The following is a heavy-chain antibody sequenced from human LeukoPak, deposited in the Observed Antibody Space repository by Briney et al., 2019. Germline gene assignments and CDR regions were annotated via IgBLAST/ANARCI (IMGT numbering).Heavy chain of an antibody. CDR1: GFTFSSYW. V-gene: IGHV3-74*01. Sequence: GGSLRLSCAASGFTFSSYWMHWVRQAPGKGLVWVSRINSDGSSTSYADSVKGRFTISRDNAKNTLYLQMNSLRAEDTALYYCARDVPIVAGFDPWGQGTLVTVSS. CDR3: ARDVPIVAGFDP. CDR2: INSDGSST. J-gene: IGHJ5*02. D-gene: IGHD2-21*01.